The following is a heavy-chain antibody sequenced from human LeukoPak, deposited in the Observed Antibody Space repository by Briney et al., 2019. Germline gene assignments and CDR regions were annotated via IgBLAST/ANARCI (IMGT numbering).Heavy chain of an antibody. CDR2: ISYDGGNK. Sequence: GRSLRLSCAASGFTFSSYAMHWVRQAPGKGLEWVAVISYDGGNKYYADSVKGRFTISRDNSKNTLYLQMNSLRAEDTAVYYCARAVSPYYGMDVWGQGTTVTVSS. CDR3: ARAVSPYYGMDV. D-gene: IGHD5/OR15-5a*01. CDR1: GFTFSSYA. V-gene: IGHV3-30-3*01. J-gene: IGHJ6*02.